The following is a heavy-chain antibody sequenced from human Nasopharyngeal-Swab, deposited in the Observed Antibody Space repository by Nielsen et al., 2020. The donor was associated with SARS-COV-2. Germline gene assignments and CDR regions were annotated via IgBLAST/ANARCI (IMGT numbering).Heavy chain of an antibody. CDR3: ARKLGAPRAWYFDL. D-gene: IGHD1-26*01. CDR1: GYTFSRND. V-gene: IGHV1-8*01. Sequence: ASVKVSCKSSGYTFSRNDINWVRQATGQGLEWMGWMNPKSGDVGYAQKFQGRVTVTTDTSTSTAYLHVRSLRSDDTAIYYCARKLGAPRAWYFDLWGRGTPVTVSS. J-gene: IGHJ2*01. CDR2: MNPKSGDV.